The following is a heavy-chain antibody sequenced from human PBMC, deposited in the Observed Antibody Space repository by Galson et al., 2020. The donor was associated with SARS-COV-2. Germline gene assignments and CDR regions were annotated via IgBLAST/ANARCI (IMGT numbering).Heavy chain of an antibody. D-gene: IGHD3-10*01. CDR2: TYYSGST. CDR3: ARDRELYDSGNYYIGGFDN. V-gene: IGHV4-31*03. CDR1: GDSISRNNYY. J-gene: IGHJ4*02. Sequence: ASETLSLTCNVSGDSISRNNYYWSWIRQHPGKGLEWIRYTYYSGSTGYNPTLRSRVSISVDTSKNQFSLKLSSVTAADTAVYYCARDRELYDSGNYYIGGFDNWGQGTLVTVSS.